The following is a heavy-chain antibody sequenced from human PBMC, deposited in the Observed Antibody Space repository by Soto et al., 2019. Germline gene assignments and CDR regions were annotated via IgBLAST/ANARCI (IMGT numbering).Heavy chain of an antibody. D-gene: IGHD2-15*01. CDR3: AEWARYCSGADCRA. CDR1: GFPFSSRA. CDR2: ISGSGTIT. V-gene: IGHV3-23*01. Sequence: EVQLLESGGGLVQPGGSLRLSCAASGFPFSSRAMSWVHQAPGKGLEWVSAISGSGTITYYADSVKGRFTISRDTSKNPLYLQMNSLRADDTAVYYCAEWARYCSGADCRAWGQGTLVTVSS. J-gene: IGHJ5*02.